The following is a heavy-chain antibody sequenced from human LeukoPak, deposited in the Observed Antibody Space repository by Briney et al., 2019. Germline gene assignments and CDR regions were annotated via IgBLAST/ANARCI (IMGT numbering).Heavy chain of an antibody. V-gene: IGHV4-59*08. CDR1: GGSISSYY. D-gene: IGHD5-18*01. CDR2: IYYNGGT. CDR3: ARPGVGSGRYGAFDI. Sequence: SETLSLTCTVSGGSISSYYWSWIRQPPGKGLELIGYIYYNGGTNYNPSLESRLTMSVDTSKNQFSLKLRSVTAADTAVYYCARPGVGSGRYGAFDIWGQGTMVTVSS. J-gene: IGHJ3*02.